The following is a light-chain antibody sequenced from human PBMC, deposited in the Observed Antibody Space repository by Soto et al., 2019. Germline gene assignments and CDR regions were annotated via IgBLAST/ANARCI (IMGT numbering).Light chain of an antibody. CDR1: QSVSSD. J-gene: IGKJ5*01. CDR3: QQYGSSAPIT. CDR2: GAS. Sequence: ELVMRKSPATWSVTPGERAELASRASQSVSSDLAWYPQKPGQAHRLLIYGASTRATGIPARFSGSGSGTEFTLTISSLEPEDLALYYGQQYGSSAPITCGQGTRREIK. V-gene: IGKV3D-15*02.